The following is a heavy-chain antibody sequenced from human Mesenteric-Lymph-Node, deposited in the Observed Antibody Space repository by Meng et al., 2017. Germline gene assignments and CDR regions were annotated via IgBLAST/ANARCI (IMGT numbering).Heavy chain of an antibody. D-gene: IGHD5-12*01. V-gene: IGHV4-30-4*01. CDR1: DGFTTSDDYY. J-gene: IGHJ4*02. Sequence: QVTLQESGPGLVKPSQTLSPTCTVSDGFTTSDDYYWSWIRQPPGKGLEWIGYIHYSGTTYYNPSLKSRIAISLDTSKNQFSLNLNSVTAADAAVYYCARDSPGGYGYFDSWGQGTLVTVSS. CDR2: IHYSGTT. CDR3: ARDSPGGYGYFDS.